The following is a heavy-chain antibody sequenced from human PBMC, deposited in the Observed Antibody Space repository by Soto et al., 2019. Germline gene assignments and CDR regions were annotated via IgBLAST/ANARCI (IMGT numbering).Heavy chain of an antibody. V-gene: IGHV1-69*02. CDR2: IIPILGIA. CDR1: GGTFSSYT. J-gene: IGHJ6*03. CDR3: AGKSTPDYYYYYYMDV. Sequence: ASVKVSCKASGGTFSSYTISWVRQAPGQGLEWMGRIIPILGIANYAQKFQGRVTITADKSTSTAYMELSSLRSEDTAVYYCAGKSTPDYYYYYYMDVWGKGTTVTVSS.